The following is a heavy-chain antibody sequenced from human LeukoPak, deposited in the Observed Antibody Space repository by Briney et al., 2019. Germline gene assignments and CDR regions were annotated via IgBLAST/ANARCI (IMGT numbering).Heavy chain of an antibody. Sequence: GGSLRLSCAASGFTFSNYWMHWVRQAPGKGLVWVSRINSDGSSTTSADSVKGRFTIFRDNAKNTLYLQMNSLRAEDTAVYYCAKGGATVIDYWGQGTLVTVSS. CDR2: INSDGSST. D-gene: IGHD4-17*01. V-gene: IGHV3-74*01. J-gene: IGHJ4*02. CDR1: GFTFSNYW. CDR3: AKGGATVIDY.